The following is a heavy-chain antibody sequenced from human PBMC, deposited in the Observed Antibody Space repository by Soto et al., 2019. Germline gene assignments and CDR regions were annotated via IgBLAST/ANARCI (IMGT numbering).Heavy chain of an antibody. D-gene: IGHD3-3*01. J-gene: IGHJ3*01. CDR3: ANDGSHLD. CDR1: GFPFSSYS. Sequence: PGGSLRLSCAASGFPFSSYSMNWVRQAPRKGLEWVSSISSSSSYIYYEDSVKGRFTISRDNAKNSLYLQMNRLRAEDTAVYYCANDGSHLDWGQGTMFTISS. CDR2: ISSSSSYI. V-gene: IGHV3-21*01.